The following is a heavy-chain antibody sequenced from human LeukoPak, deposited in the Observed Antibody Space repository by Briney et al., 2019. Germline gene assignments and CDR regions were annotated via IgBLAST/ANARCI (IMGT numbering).Heavy chain of an antibody. J-gene: IGHJ4*02. CDR1: GYTFTSYG. V-gene: IGHV1-18*01. D-gene: IGHD2-15*01. CDR3: ATVRDCSGGSCYTVPTPDYFDY. Sequence: ASVKVSCKASGYTFTSYGISWVRQAPGQGLEWMGWISAYNGNTNYAQKLQGRVTMTTDTSTSTAYMELRSLRSEDTAVYYCATVRDCSGGSCYTVPTPDYFDYWGQGTLVTVSS. CDR2: ISAYNGNT.